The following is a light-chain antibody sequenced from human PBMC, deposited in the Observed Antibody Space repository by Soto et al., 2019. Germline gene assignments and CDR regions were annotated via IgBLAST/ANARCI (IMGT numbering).Light chain of an antibody. Sequence: QSALTQPASVSGSPGQSITISCTETSSDVGGYNYVSWYQQHPGKAPKLMIYDVSNRPSGVSNRFSGSKSGTTASLTISGLQAEDEADYYCSSSTSSSTVVFGGGTQLTVL. J-gene: IGLJ2*01. CDR3: SSSTSSSTVV. CDR2: DVS. V-gene: IGLV2-14*01. CDR1: SSDVGGYNY.